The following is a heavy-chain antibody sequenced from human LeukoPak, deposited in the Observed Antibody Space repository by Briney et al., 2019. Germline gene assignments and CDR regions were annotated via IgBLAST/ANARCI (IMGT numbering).Heavy chain of an antibody. D-gene: IGHD3-3*01. J-gene: IGHJ4*02. CDR1: GFTFRNYG. V-gene: IGHV3-48*04. Sequence: GGSLRLSCAASGFTFRNYGMNWVRQAPGKGLEWVSYISSSSSNIAYADSVKGRFTISRDNAKNELFLQMNSLRAEDTAVYYCARDLGFLEYFDYWGQGTLVTVSS. CDR3: ARDLGFLEYFDY. CDR2: ISSSSSNI.